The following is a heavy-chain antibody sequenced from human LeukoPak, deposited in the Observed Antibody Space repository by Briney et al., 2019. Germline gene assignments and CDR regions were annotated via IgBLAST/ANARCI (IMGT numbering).Heavy chain of an antibody. V-gene: IGHV3-7*01. CDR2: IKQDGSEK. D-gene: IGHD5-24*01. Sequence: PGGSLRLSCATSGFTFSTYWMSWVRQAPGKGLEWVANIKQDGSEKYYADSVTGRFTISRDNAKNLLYLQMNSLRVKDTAVYYCANGDGFDYWGQGTLVTVSS. CDR1: GFTFSTYW. J-gene: IGHJ4*02. CDR3: ANGDGFDY.